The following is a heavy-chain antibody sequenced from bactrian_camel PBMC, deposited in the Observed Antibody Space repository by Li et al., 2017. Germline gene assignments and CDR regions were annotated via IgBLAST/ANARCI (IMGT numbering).Heavy chain of an antibody. CDR1: GFVFSNYW. D-gene: IGHD2*01. V-gene: IGHV3S25*01. J-gene: IGHJ4*01. CDR2: INSGGSTT. Sequence: QLVESGGELVQPGGSLRLSCAASGFVFSNYWLYWVRQAPGKGLEWVSSINSGGSTTHYADSVKGRFTISKDNANNTVNLMMNSLKPEDTAMYYCAANFGPYCSGPYLARRANFEGQGTQVTVS.